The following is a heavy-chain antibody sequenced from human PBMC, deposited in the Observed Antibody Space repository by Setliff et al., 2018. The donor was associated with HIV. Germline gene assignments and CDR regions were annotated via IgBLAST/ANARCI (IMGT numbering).Heavy chain of an antibody. J-gene: IGHJ4*02. V-gene: IGHV4-61*02. D-gene: IGHD6-25*01. CDR1: GGSITSTSYY. CDR2: IYASGNT. Sequence: PSETLSLTCTVSGGSITSTSYYWTWIRQPAGKGLEWIGRIYASGNTNYNPSLKSRVTMTTDTSTSTAYMELSSLRSDDTAVYYCATDPAAPERTDYWGQGTLVTVSS. CDR3: ATDPAAPERTDY.